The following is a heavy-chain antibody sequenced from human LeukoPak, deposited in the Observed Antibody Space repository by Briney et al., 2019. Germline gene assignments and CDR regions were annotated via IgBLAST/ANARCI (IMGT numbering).Heavy chain of an antibody. CDR1: GFTLSAYS. CDR2: MKQDGSEK. J-gene: IGHJ4*02. CDR3: ARDDVAPLDY. V-gene: IGHV3-7*01. Sequence: GGSLRFSCAASGFTLSAYSMAWFRQAPGKGLEGVANMKQDGSEKHYVDSVRGRFNISRENARNALYLQINSLRAEDSAGYYCARDDVAPLDYWGEGTLVTVSS. D-gene: IGHD3-16*01.